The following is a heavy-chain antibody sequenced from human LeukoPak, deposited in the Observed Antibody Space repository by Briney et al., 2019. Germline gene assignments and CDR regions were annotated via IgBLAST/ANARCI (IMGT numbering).Heavy chain of an antibody. Sequence: ASVKVSCKASGYTFTSYGISWVRQAPGQGLEWMGWISAYNGNANYVQKLQGRVTMTTDTSTSTAYMELRSLRSDDTAVYFCARISSVTVDYWGQGTLVTVSS. V-gene: IGHV1-18*01. D-gene: IGHD4-17*01. J-gene: IGHJ4*02. CDR3: ARISSVTVDY. CDR2: ISAYNGNA. CDR1: GYTFTSYG.